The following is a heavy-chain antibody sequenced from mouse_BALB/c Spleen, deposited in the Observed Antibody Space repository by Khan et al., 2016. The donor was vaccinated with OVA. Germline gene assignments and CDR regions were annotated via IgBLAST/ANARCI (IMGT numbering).Heavy chain of an antibody. J-gene: IGHJ3*01. CDR1: GYTFTSYV. CDR2: IYPFNGDT. D-gene: IGHD2-12*01. CDR3: ASFCSYYVSFAY. Sequence: VQLQQSGPELVKPGASVKMSCKASGYTFTSYVMHWVKQKPGQGLEWIGYIYPFNGDTLYNEKFKDKATLTSDKSSSTAYMELSSLTSEDSAVFFCASFCSYYVSFAYWGQVTLVTVSA. V-gene: IGHV1S136*01.